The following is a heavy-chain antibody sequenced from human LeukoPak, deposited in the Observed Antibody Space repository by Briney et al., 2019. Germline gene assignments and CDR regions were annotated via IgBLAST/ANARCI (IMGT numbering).Heavy chain of an antibody. CDR1: GYTFTGYY. CDR3: ARTSGDMVRGVIDYYYYGMDV. Sequence: ASVKVSCKASGYTFTGYYMHWVRQAPGQGLEWMGWINPNSGGTNYAQKFQGRVTMTRDTSISTAYMGLSRLRSDDTAVYYRARTSGDMVRGVIDYYYYGMDVWGQGTTVTVSS. CDR2: INPNSGGT. V-gene: IGHV1-2*02. D-gene: IGHD3-10*01. J-gene: IGHJ6*02.